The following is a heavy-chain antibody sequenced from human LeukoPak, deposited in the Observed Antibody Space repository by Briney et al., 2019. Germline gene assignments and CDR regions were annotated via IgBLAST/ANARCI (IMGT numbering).Heavy chain of an antibody. CDR2: ISSSSSYI. Sequence: PGGSLRLSCAASGFTFSSYNMNWVRQAPGEGLEWVSSISSSSSYIYYADSVKGRFTISRDNVNNSLYLQMNSLRAEDMAVYYCARDHGTNFYDSSGYKAFDIWGQGTMVIVSS. V-gene: IGHV3-21*06. J-gene: IGHJ3*02. D-gene: IGHD3-22*01. CDR1: GFTFSSYN. CDR3: ARDHGTNFYDSSGYKAFDI.